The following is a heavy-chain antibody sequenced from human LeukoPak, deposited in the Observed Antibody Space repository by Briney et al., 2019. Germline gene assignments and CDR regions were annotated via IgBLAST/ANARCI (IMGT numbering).Heavy chain of an antibody. V-gene: IGHV4-61*02. J-gene: IGHJ5*02. CDR3: ARDIYYGSDWFDP. D-gene: IGHD3-10*01. Sequence: SETLSLTCTVSGGSISSGSYYWSWIRQPAGKGLEWIGRIYTSGSTNYNPSLKSRVTISADTSKNQFSLKLSSVTAADTAVHYCARDIYYGSDWFDPWGQGTLVTVSS. CDR2: IYTSGST. CDR1: GGSISSGSYY.